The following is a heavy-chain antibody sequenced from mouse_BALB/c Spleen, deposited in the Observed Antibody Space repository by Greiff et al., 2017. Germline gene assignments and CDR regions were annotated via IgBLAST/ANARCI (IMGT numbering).Heavy chain of an antibody. V-gene: IGHV5-15*02. CDR1: GFTFSDYG. CDR2: ISNLAYSI. CDR3: ARDGLLYAMDY. J-gene: IGHJ4*01. Sequence: EVKVVESGGGLVQPGGSRKLSCAASGFTFSDYGMAWVRQAPGKGPEWVAFISNLAYSIYYADTVTGRFTISRENAKNTLYLEMSSLRSEDTAMYYCARDGLLYAMDYWGQGTSVTVSS.